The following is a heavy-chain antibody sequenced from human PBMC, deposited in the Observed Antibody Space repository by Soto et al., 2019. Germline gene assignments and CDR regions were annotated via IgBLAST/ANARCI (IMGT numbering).Heavy chain of an antibody. CDR1: GFTFSSYA. V-gene: IGHV3-30-3*01. CDR2: ISYDGSNK. J-gene: IGHJ3*02. Sequence: GGSLRLSCAASGFTFSSYAMHWVRQAPGKGLEWVAVISYDGSNKYYADSVKGRFTISRDNSKNTLYLQMNSLRAEDTAVYYCARRVVTPPGAFVIWGQGTMVTVSS. CDR3: ARRVVTPPGAFVI. D-gene: IGHD2-21*02.